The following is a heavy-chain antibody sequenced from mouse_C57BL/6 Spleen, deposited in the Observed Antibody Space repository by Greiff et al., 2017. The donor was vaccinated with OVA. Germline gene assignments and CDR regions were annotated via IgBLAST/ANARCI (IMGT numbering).Heavy chain of an antibody. CDR1: GYTFTSYW. J-gene: IGHJ2*01. CDR3: ASGTTVVADY. CDR2: IDPSDSYT. V-gene: IGHV1-69*01. Sequence: QVHVKQPGAELVMPGASVKLSCKASGYTFTSYWMHWVKQRPGQGLEWIGEIDPSDSYTNYNQKFKGKSTLTVDKSSSTAYMQLSSLTSEDSAVYYCASGTTVVADYWGQGTTLTVSS. D-gene: IGHD1-1*01.